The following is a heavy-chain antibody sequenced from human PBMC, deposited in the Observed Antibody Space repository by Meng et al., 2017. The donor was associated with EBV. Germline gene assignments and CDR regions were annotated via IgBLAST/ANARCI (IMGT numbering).Heavy chain of an antibody. D-gene: IGHD3-10*01. CDR2: FLPTLGAP. J-gene: IGHJ4*02. V-gene: IGHV1-69*01. CDR1: GGPFRNYA. CDR3: ASESGRGYTPDY. Sequence: QGQVVQPAAEVKKPGSSVKVSCKTSGGPFRNYAISWVRQAPGQGLEWLGGFLPTLGAPNYAQKFHGRVSITADESTSTHYMDLSSLRSEDTAVYYCASESGRGYTPDYWGQGTLVTVSS.